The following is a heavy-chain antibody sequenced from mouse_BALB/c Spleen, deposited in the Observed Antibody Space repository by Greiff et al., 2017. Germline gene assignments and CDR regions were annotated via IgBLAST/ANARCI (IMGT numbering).Heavy chain of an antibody. V-gene: IGHV5-6-5*01. J-gene: IGHJ2*01. Sequence: DVMLVESGGGLVKPGGSLKLSCAASGFTFSSYAMSWVRQTPEKRLEWVASISSGGSTYYPDSVKGRFTISRDNARNILYLQMSSLRSEDTAMYYCARGGTVVADFDYWGQGTTLTVSS. D-gene: IGHD1-1*01. CDR2: ISSGGST. CDR1: GFTFSSYA. CDR3: ARGGTVVADFDY.